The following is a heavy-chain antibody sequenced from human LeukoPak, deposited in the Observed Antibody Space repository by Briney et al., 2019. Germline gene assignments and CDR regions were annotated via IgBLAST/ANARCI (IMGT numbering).Heavy chain of an antibody. CDR2: INSDGSST. CDR3: ARGGRIAARPLDY. D-gene: IGHD6-6*01. J-gene: IGHJ4*02. CDR1: GFTFSSYW. V-gene: IGHV3-74*01. Sequence: GGSLRLSYAASGFTFSSYWMHWVRQAPGKGLVWVSRINSDGSSTSYADSVKGRFTISRDNAKNTLYLQMNSLRAEDTAVYYCARGGRIAARPLDYWGQGTLVTVSS.